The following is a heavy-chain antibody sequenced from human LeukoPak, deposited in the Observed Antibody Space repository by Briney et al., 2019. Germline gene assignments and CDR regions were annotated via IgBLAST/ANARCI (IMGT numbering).Heavy chain of an antibody. CDR1: GFTFSSYS. D-gene: IGHD6-19*01. J-gene: IGHJ4*02. CDR2: ISSSSSYI. CDR3: ARAPEYSSGYFDY. V-gene: IGHV3-21*01. Sequence: GGSLRLSCAASGFTFSSYSMNWVRQAPGKGLEWVSSISSSSSYIYYADSVKGRFTISRDNAKNSLYLQMNSLRAEDTAVYYCARAPEYSSGYFDYWGQGTLVTVSS.